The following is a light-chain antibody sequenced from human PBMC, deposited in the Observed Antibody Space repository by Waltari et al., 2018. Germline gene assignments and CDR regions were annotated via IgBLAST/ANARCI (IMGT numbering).Light chain of an antibody. J-gene: IGKJ4*01. V-gene: IGKV1-33*01. CDR1: EDISDY. CDR3: QQYDNLPLT. CDR2: DAS. Sequence: DIQMTQSPSSLSASVGDRVAITCQASEDISDYLNWYQQKPGKAPRLLIYDASTLDIGVPSRFSGSGSATHFTFTISSLQPEDFATYYCQQYDNLPLTFGGGTKVDIE.